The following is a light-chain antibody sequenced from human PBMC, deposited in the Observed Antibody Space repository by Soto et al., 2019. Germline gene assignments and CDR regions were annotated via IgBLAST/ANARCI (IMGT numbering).Light chain of an antibody. V-gene: IGKV3-11*01. J-gene: IGKJ5*01. CDR3: QQRSNWPPSIT. Sequence: IVVTQSPSSLSVSPGEGVSISCRAGPISSDLAWHQQRPGQAPRLLIYGASTRATGIPARFSGSGSGTDFTLTISSLEPEDFAVYYCQQRSNWPPSITLGQGTRLEIK. CDR2: GAS. CDR1: PISSD.